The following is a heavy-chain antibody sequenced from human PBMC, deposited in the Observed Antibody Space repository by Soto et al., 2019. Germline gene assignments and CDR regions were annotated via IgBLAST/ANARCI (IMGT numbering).Heavy chain of an antibody. J-gene: IGHJ5*02. D-gene: IGHD2-2*02. V-gene: IGHV2-5*01. CDR3: ANKMHTVDWFGP. CDR1: GFSLSGRRVG. CDR2: IYWKGDE. Sequence: GPTLVNPTQTLAMTFPFSGFSLSGRRVGVGWIRQPPVKALEWVALIYWKGDERYSPSGKRRLPLPKDTSKNPVVPTMPHMDPVDTPTYYRANKMHTVDWFGPWGRGTLVT.